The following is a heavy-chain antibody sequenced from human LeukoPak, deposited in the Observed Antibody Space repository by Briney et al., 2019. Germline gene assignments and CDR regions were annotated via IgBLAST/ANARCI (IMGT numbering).Heavy chain of an antibody. V-gene: IGHV1-8*01. Sequence: ASVKVSCKASGYTFPSYDINWVRPATGQGLEWMGWMNPNSGNTGYAQKFQGRVTMTRNTSISTAYMELSSLRSEDTAVYYCAKVARYNWRPSMNWFDPWGQGTLVTVSS. CDR3: AKVARYNWRPSMNWFDP. CDR2: MNPNSGNT. CDR1: GYTFPSYD. D-gene: IGHD1-1*01. J-gene: IGHJ5*02.